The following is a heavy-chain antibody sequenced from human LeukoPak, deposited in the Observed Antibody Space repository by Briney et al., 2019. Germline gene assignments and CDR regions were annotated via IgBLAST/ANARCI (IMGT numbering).Heavy chain of an antibody. J-gene: IGHJ4*02. Sequence: AASVKVSCNTFGYNFYDADSHLHWVRQAPGQGLEWMGRIDPRSGSTTYAQNLQGRVTMTWDTSVTTGYMDLTRLRSDDTAMYYCARDKRGSLDYWGQGTPVVVSS. CDR1: GYNFYDADSH. CDR2: IDPRSGST. V-gene: IGHV1-2*06. CDR3: ARDKRGSLDY. D-gene: IGHD1-1*01.